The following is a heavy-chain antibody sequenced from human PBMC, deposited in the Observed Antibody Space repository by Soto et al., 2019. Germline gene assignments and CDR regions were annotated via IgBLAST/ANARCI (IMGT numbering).Heavy chain of an antibody. D-gene: IGHD6-19*01. CDR1: GFTFSSYA. J-gene: IGHJ3*02. CDR2: ISYDGSNK. CDR3: ARDAAGYSSGWYGSAFDI. Sequence: GGSLRLSCAASGFTFSSYAMHWVRQAPGKGLEWVAVISYDGSNKYYADSVKGRFTISRDNSKNTLYLQMNSLRAEDTAVYYCARDAAGYSSGWYGSAFDIWGQGTMVTVSS. V-gene: IGHV3-30-3*01.